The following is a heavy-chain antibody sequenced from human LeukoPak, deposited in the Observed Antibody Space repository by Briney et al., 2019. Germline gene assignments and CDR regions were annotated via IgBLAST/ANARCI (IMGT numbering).Heavy chain of an antibody. J-gene: IGHJ6*02. CDR2: FDPEDGET. V-gene: IGHV1-24*01. D-gene: IGHD6-6*01. CDR1: GYTLTELS. CDR3: ATDHPARYYYYGMDV. Sequence: ASVKVSCNVSGYTLTELSMHWVRQAPGKGLEWMGGFDPEDGETIYAQKFQGRVTMTEDTSTDTAYMELSSLRSEDTAVYYCATDHPARYYYYGMDVWGQGTTVTVSS.